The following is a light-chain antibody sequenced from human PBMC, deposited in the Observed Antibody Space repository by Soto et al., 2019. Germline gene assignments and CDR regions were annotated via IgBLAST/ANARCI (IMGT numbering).Light chain of an antibody. CDR3: SSYTSSNILYV. V-gene: IGLV2-14*01. CDR2: EVR. CDR1: MRDVGAYNL. Sequence: QSALTQPASVSGSPGQSITISCAGTMRDVGAYNLVSWYQQHPGRAPQLIIYEVRNRPSGISFRFSGSKSGNTASLTISGLQAEDEADYYCSSYTSSNILYVFGTGTKVTVL. J-gene: IGLJ1*01.